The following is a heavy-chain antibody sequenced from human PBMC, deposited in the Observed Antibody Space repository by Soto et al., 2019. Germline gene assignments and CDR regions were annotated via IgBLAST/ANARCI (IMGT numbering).Heavy chain of an antibody. V-gene: IGHV1-18*01. D-gene: IGHD3-9*01. J-gene: IGHJ5*02. Sequence: GASVKVSCKASGYTFTSYGISWVRQAPGQGLEWMGWISAYNGNTNYAQKLQGRVTMTTDTSTSTAYMELRSLRSDDTAVYYCALTYYDILTGYYFNWFDPWGQGTLVTVSS. CDR1: GYTFTSYG. CDR2: ISAYNGNT. CDR3: ALTYYDILTGYYFNWFDP.